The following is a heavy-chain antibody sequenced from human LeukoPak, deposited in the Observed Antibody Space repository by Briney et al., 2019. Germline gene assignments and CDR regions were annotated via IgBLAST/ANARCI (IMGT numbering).Heavy chain of an antibody. CDR3: AKAYYDFGSGSYYYYMDV. CDR2: ISGSGGST. J-gene: IGHJ6*03. Sequence: GGSLRLSCAASGFTFSSYAMSWVRQAPGKGLEWVSAISGSGGSTYYADSVKGRFTISRDNSKNTLYLQMNSLRAEDTAVYYCAKAYYDFGSGSYYYYMDVWGKGTTVTVSS. CDR1: GFTFSSYA. V-gene: IGHV3-23*01. D-gene: IGHD3-3*01.